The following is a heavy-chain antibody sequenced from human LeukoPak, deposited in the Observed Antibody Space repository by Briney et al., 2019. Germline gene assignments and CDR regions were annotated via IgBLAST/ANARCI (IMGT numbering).Heavy chain of an antibody. Sequence: GGSLRLSCAASGFTFSYYWMSWVRQAPGKGLEWVANIKQDGSDKYYVDSVKGRFTISRDNAKNSLYLQMNSLSAEDTAMYYCTRDLTNWNDATFDFWGQGTMVTVSS. J-gene: IGHJ3*01. V-gene: IGHV3-7*01. CDR3: TRDLTNWNDATFDF. D-gene: IGHD1-1*01. CDR1: GFTFSYYW. CDR2: IKQDGSDK.